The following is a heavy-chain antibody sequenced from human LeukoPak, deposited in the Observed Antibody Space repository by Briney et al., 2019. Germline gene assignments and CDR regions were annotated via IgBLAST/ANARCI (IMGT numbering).Heavy chain of an antibody. Sequence: ASVKVSCKVSGYTLTQLSIHWVRQAPGKGLEWMGGFDPEDGETIYAQQFQGGLIMTEDTSTDTAYMEVSSLTTEDTAVYYCATEANGYFLYWGQGTLVTVSS. J-gene: IGHJ4*02. CDR3: ATEANGYFLY. CDR2: FDPEDGET. V-gene: IGHV1-24*01. CDR1: GYTLTQLS. D-gene: IGHD3-22*01.